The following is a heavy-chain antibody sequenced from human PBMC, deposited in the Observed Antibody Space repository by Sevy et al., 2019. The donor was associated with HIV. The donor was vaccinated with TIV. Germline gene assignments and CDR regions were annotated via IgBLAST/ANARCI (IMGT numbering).Heavy chain of an antibody. CDR3: ARGEDYGDYVSAFDI. CDR1: GFTFSSYA. J-gene: IGHJ3*02. D-gene: IGHD4-17*01. CDR2: ISYDGSNK. Sequence: GGSLRLSCAASGFTFSSYAMHWVRQAPGKGLEWVAVISYDGSNKYYADSVKGRFTNSRDNSKNTLYLQMNSLRAEDTAVYYCARGEDYGDYVSAFDIWGQGTMVTVSS. V-gene: IGHV3-30-3*01.